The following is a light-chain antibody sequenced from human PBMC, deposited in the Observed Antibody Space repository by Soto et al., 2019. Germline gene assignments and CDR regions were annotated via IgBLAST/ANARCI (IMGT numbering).Light chain of an antibody. Sequence: EIVFIPVLAPPSMSKREKTTPSFRASQSVSSNLAWYQQKPGQAPRRLIYGASTRATGIPARFSGSGSGTEFTLTISSLQSEDFAVYYCQQYNNWPPLITFGQGTRLEIK. CDR1: QSVSSN. CDR2: GAS. J-gene: IGKJ5*01. CDR3: QQYNNWPPLIT. V-gene: IGKV3-15*01.